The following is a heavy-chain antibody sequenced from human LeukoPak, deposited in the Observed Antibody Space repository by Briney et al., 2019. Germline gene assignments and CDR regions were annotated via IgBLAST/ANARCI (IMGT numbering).Heavy chain of an antibody. Sequence: SETLSLTCAVYGGSFGGYYWSWIRQPPGKGLEWVGEINLSGSTNYNPSLKSRVTISVDTSKNQFSLKLSSVTAADTAVYYCARGLRMAAAGTICDYGGQGTRVTVSS. J-gene: IGHJ4*02. CDR1: GGSFGGYY. D-gene: IGHD6-13*01. V-gene: IGHV4-34*01. CDR2: INLSGST. CDR3: ARGLRMAAAGTICDY.